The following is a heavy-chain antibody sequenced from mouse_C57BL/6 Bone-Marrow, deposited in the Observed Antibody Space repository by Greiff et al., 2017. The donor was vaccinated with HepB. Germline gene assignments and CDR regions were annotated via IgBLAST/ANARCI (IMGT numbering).Heavy chain of an antibody. CDR1: GYAFTNYL. CDR3: ARSGTTVVATNYFDY. D-gene: IGHD1-1*01. J-gene: IGHJ2*01. Sequence: VQLQQSGAELVRPGTSVKVSCKASGYAFTNYLIEWVKQRPGQGLEWIGVINPGSGGTKYNEKFKGKATLTADKSSSTAYMQLSSLTSEDAAVYFCARSGTTVVATNYFDYWGQGTTLTVSS. V-gene: IGHV1-54*01. CDR2: INPGSGGT.